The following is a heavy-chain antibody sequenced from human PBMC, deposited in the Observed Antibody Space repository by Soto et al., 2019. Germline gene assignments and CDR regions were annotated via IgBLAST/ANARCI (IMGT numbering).Heavy chain of an antibody. CDR2: ISAYNGNT. V-gene: IGHV1-18*01. J-gene: IGHJ4*02. CDR1: GYTFTSYG. CDR3: ARVEYFGYCSGGSCLPDY. D-gene: IGHD2-15*01. Sequence: QVQLVQSGAEVKKPGASVKVSCKASGYTFTSYGISWVRQAPGQGLEWMGWISAYNGNTNYAQKLQGRVTMTTDTATSTGYLELRSLSSDDTAVYYCARVEYFGYCSGGSCLPDYWGQGTLVTVSS.